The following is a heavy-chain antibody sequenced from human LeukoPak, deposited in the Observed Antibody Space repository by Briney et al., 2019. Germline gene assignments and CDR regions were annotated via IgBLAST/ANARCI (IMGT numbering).Heavy chain of an antibody. V-gene: IGHV3-7*01. CDR1: GFTLSTYS. Sequence: PGGSLRLSCEASGFTLSTYSMNWVRQVPGKGLDWVANINPDGSGKRYVDSVKGRFTIARDNADNSLSLQMNSLRAEDTAVYYCASWGAGGNSWGQGTLVTVSS. CDR2: INPDGSGK. J-gene: IGHJ4*02. D-gene: IGHD3-16*01. CDR3: ASWGAGGNS.